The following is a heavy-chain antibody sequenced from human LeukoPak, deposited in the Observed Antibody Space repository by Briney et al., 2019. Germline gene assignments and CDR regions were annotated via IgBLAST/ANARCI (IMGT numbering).Heavy chain of an antibody. Sequence: GGSLRLSCAASGFTFDTYSMTWVRQASGKGLEWVGRIRSKANSYATAYAASVKGRFSISRDDAKNTGYLQMNGLKSEDTAVYYCTTRYCSSTSCFEGYWGQGTLVAVSS. CDR1: GFTFDTYS. V-gene: IGHV3-73*01. D-gene: IGHD2-2*01. J-gene: IGHJ4*02. CDR3: TTRYCSSTSCFEGY. CDR2: IRSKANSYAT.